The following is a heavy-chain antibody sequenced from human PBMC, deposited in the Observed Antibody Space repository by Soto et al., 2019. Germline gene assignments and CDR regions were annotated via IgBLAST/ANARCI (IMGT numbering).Heavy chain of an antibody. CDR2: ISSNGGGI. J-gene: IGHJ4*02. V-gene: IGHV3-23*01. D-gene: IGHD6-19*01. CDR1: GFGFSNYA. Sequence: PGGSLRLSCATSGFGFSNYAMSWVRQAPGEGLEWVAGISSNGGGIYYADSVQGRFTISRDMDSLRAEDTALYYCARLKQWLVRYFDYWGQGALVTVSS. CDR3: ARLKQWLVRYFDY.